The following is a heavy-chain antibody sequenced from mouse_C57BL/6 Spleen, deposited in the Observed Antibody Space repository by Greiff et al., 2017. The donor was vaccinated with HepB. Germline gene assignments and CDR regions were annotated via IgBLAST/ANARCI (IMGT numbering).Heavy chain of an antibody. Sequence: EVHLVESGGGLVQPGGSLKLSCAASGFTFSDYYMYWVRQTPEKRLEWVAYISNGGGSTYYPDTVKGRFTISRDNAKNTLYLQMSRLKSEDTAMYYCARGEYLYAMDYWGQGTSVTVSS. CDR1: GFTFSDYY. CDR2: ISNGGGST. CDR3: ARGEYLYAMDY. D-gene: IGHD5-2*01. J-gene: IGHJ4*01. V-gene: IGHV5-12*01.